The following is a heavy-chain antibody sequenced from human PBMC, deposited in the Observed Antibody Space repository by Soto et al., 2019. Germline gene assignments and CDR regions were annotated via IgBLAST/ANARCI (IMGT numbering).Heavy chain of an antibody. CDR1: GFTFSSYG. V-gene: IGHV3-33*01. J-gene: IGHJ4*02. Sequence: GGSLRLSCAASGFTFSSYGMHWVRQAPGKGLEWVAVIWYDGSNKYYADSVKGRFTISRDNSKNTLYLQMNSLRAEDTAVYYCARDSSIAVGYLDYWGQGTLVTVSS. D-gene: IGHD6-19*01. CDR2: IWYDGSNK. CDR3: ARDSSIAVGYLDY.